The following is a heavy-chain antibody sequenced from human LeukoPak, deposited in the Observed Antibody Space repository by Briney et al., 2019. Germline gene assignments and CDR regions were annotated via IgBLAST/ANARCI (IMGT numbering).Heavy chain of an antibody. CDR1: GLTFSDYS. J-gene: IGHJ4*02. CDR3: AKDPAGPEY. V-gene: IGHV3-23*01. D-gene: IGHD2-2*01. CDR2: ISAGGGST. Sequence: GGSLRLSCAASGLTFSDYSMAWVRQAPGKGLFWVSGISAGGGSTYYADSVKGRFSISRDNSRNTLYLRMNSLRAEDTAVYYCAKDPAGPEYWGQGTLVTVSS.